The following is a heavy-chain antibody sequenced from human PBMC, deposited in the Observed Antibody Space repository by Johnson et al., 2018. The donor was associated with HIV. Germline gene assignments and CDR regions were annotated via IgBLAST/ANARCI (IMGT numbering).Heavy chain of an antibody. CDR1: GFKFDDNY. Sequence: QMQLVESGGALVKPGGSLRLSCAASGFKFDDNYMAWIRQAPGKGLEWVAVISYDGSNKYYADSVKGRFTISRDNSKNTLYLQMNSLRAEDTAVYYCAREVFTIFGATQRGAFDIWGQGTMVTVSS. V-gene: IGHV3-30-3*01. J-gene: IGHJ3*02. CDR2: ISYDGSNK. CDR3: AREVFTIFGATQRGAFDI. D-gene: IGHD3-3*01.